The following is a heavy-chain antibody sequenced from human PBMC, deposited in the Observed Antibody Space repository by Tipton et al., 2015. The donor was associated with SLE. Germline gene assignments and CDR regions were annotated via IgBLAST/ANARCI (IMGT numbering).Heavy chain of an antibody. Sequence: TLSLTCTVSGGSISSYYWSWIRQPPGKGLEWIGDIYYSGSTNYNPSLKSRVIISVDTSKNQFSLKLSSVTAADTALYYCALGAVAGLYNWFDPWGQGTLVTVSS. CDR2: IYYSGST. J-gene: IGHJ5*02. CDR3: ALGAVAGLYNWFDP. CDR1: GGSISSYY. V-gene: IGHV4-59*12. D-gene: IGHD6-19*01.